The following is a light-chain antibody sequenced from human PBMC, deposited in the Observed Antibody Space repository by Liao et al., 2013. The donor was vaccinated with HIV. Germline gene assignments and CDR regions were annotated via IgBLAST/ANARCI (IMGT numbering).Light chain of an antibody. CDR2: YDG. V-gene: IGLV3-21*01. Sequence: SYELTQAPSVSVAPGRTARMTCGGNNLGGLNVHWYQQKPGQAPVLVIYYDGDRPSGIPERFSGSNSGNTATLTISGTQAMDEADYYCQAWDSNEVIFGGGTKLSVL. CDR1: NLGGLN. CDR3: QAWDSNEVI. J-gene: IGLJ2*01.